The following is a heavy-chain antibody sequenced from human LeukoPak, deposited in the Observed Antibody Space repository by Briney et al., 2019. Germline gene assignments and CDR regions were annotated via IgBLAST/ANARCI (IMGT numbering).Heavy chain of an antibody. V-gene: IGHV3-7*03. CDR1: GFTFSRYW. CDR3: ARDPWADSSGFPLHH. J-gene: IGHJ1*01. Sequence: GGSLRLSCAASGFTFSRYWMSWVRQTPEKGLECVANIKQDGSDKFYVDSVRGRFTISRDNAKNSLYLQMNSLRVEDTALYYCARDPWADSSGFPLHHWGQGTLVTVSS. CDR2: IKQDGSDK. D-gene: IGHD3-22*01.